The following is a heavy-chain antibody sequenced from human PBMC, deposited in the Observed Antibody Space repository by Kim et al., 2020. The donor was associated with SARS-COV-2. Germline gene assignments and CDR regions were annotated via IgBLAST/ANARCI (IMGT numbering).Heavy chain of an antibody. CDR1: GFTVSSNY. CDR2: IYSGGST. D-gene: IGHD3-10*01. Sequence: GGSLRLSCAASGFTVSSNYMSWVRQAPGKGLEWVSVIYSGGSTYYADSVKGRFTISRDNSKNTLYLKMNSLRAEDTAVYYCAGTMVRGVIYYYYGMDVWGQGTTVTVSS. V-gene: IGHV3-66*01. CDR3: AGTMVRGVIYYYYGMDV. J-gene: IGHJ6*02.